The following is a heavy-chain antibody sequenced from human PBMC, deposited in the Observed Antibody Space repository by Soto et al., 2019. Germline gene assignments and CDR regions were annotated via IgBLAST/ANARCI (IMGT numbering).Heavy chain of an antibody. CDR2: IYDGGST. CDR3: AREMLYGPASA. CDR1: GFTVRSNY. Sequence: EVQLVETGGGLIQPGGSLRLSCGVSGFTVRSNYLSWVRQSPGQGLEWVSVIYDGGSTSYADSVKGRFTISRDNSKNTVYLQMISLRAEDTAVYFCAREMLYGPASAWGQGTLVTVSS. V-gene: IGHV3-53*02. D-gene: IGHD3-10*01. J-gene: IGHJ4*02.